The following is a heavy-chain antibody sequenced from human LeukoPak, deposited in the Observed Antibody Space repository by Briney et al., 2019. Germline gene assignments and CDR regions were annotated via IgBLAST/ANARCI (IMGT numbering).Heavy chain of an antibody. Sequence: GESLKISCKGSGHSFTNYWIGWVRQMPGKGLEWMGIIYPGDSDTRYSPSFQGQVTISADKSISTAYLQWSSLKASDTAMYYCARGDDFWSGGFDPWGQGTLVTVSS. CDR2: IYPGDSDT. CDR3: ARGDDFWSGGFDP. D-gene: IGHD3-3*01. CDR1: GHSFTNYW. V-gene: IGHV5-51*01. J-gene: IGHJ5*02.